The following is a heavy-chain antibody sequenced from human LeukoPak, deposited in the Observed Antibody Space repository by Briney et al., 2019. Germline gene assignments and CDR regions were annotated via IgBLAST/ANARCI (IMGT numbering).Heavy chain of an antibody. D-gene: IGHD1-26*01. V-gene: IGHV3-15*01. Sequence: GGPLRLSCAASGFTFSNAWMSWVRQAPGKGLEWVGRIKSKTDGGTTDYAAPVKGRFTISRDDSKNTLYLQMNSLKTEDTAVYYCTTGVGSGSYFHWGQGTLVTVSS. CDR2: IKSKTDGGTT. CDR3: TTGVGSGSYFH. J-gene: IGHJ4*02. CDR1: GFTFSNAW.